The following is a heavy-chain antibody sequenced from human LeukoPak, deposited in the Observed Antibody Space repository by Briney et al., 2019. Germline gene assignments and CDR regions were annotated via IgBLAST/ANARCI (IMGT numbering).Heavy chain of an antibody. J-gene: IGHJ4*02. Sequence: GGSLRLSCAASGFTFSSYGMHGVRQAPGKGLEWVTVISSDASNKHYADAVKGRFTISRDNSKHTLFLPMDTLRPEDTAVYYCATPPTKSPTYYLDSWGQGTLVTVSS. CDR1: GFTFSSYG. CDR3: ATPPTKSPTYYLDS. CDR2: ISSDASNK. V-gene: IGHV3-30*03.